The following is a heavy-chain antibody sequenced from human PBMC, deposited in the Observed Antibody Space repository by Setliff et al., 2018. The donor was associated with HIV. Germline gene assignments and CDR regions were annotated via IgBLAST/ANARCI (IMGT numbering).Heavy chain of an antibody. CDR2: IIPIFGTT. Sequence: VASVKVSCKASGYTFATYGVTWVRQAPGQGLEWMGGIIPIFGTTNYAQRFQGRVSITADASTSTAYMELSSLRSEDTAMYFCARDNYYDTSGAIGYWGQGTMVTVSS. CDR3: ARDNYYDTSGAIGY. V-gene: IGHV1-69*13. J-gene: IGHJ4*02. D-gene: IGHD3-22*01. CDR1: GYTFATYG.